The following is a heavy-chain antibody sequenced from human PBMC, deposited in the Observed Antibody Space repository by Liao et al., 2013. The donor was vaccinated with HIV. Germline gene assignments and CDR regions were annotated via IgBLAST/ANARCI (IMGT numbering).Heavy chain of an antibody. CDR3: ARDSTYKQQLGNVDY. V-gene: IGHV4-34*01. CDR2: INHSGST. D-gene: IGHD6-13*01. Sequence: QVQLQQWGAGLLKPSETLSLTCAVYGGSFSDYYWSWIRQPPGKGLEWIGEINHSGSTNYNPSLKSRVTISVDTSKNQFSLKLSSVTAADTAVYYCARDSTYKQQLGNVDYWGQGTLVTVSS. J-gene: IGHJ4*02. CDR1: GGSFSDYY.